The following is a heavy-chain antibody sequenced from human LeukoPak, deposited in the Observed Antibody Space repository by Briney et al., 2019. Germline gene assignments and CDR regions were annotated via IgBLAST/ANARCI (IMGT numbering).Heavy chain of an antibody. J-gene: IGHJ4*02. CDR3: ARLRYPMDRASDY. CDR1: GYSFTSYW. CDR2: IYPGDSDT. D-gene: IGHD3-10*01. V-gene: IGHV5-51*01. Sequence: GESLKISCKGAGYSFTSYWIGWGRQMPGKGLEWMGIIYPGDSDTRDRPSFQGQVTISADKSISTAYLQWSSLKASDTAMYYCARLRYPMDRASDYWGQGTLVTVSS.